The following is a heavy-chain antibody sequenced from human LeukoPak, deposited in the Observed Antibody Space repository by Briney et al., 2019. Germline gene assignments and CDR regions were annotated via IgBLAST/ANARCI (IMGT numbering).Heavy chain of an antibody. CDR3: ARVLDWSGSYSPYYFVY. Sequence: SETLSLTCSVSAYSLNSDNFWGWMRQPPGKVLEWIGSIYQSGSTYYTPSLRSRVTISVDTSRNQFSLKLTSVTAAATAVYYCARVLDWSGSYSPYYFVYWGEGRLVTVSS. V-gene: IGHV4-38-2*02. D-gene: IGHD1-26*01. CDR2: IYQSGST. CDR1: AYSLNSDNF. J-gene: IGHJ4*02.